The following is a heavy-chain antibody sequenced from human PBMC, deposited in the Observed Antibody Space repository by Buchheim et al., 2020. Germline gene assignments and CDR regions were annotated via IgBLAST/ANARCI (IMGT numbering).Heavy chain of an antibody. D-gene: IGHD3-3*01. J-gene: IGHJ5*02. Sequence: QVQLVQSGAEVKKPGSSVKVSCKASGGTFSSYAISWVRQAPGQGLEWMGWINTNTGNPTYAQGFTGRFVFSLDTSVSTAYLQISSLKAEDTAVYYCARESYYDFWSGYFPCWFDPWGQGTL. V-gene: IGHV7-4-1*02. CDR1: GGTFSSYA. CDR3: ARESYYDFWSGYFPCWFDP. CDR2: INTNTGNP.